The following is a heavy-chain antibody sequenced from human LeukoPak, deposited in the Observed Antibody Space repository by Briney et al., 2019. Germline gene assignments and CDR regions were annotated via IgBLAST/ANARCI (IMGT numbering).Heavy chain of an antibody. CDR2: ISASGGST. J-gene: IGHJ4*02. CDR3: AKGALAAAGSGFEY. Sequence: GGSLRLSCAVSGFIFNSYAMSWVRKAPGQGLDWVSSISASGGSTYHADSVKGRFTISRDNSKNTVHLQMNSLRADDTALYYCAKGALAAAGSGFEYWGQGTLVTVFS. V-gene: IGHV3-23*01. D-gene: IGHD6-13*01. CDR1: GFIFNSYA.